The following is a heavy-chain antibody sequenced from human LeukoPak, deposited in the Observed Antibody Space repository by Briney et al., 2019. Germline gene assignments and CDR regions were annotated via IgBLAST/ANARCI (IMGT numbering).Heavy chain of an antibody. J-gene: IGHJ4*02. CDR2: IYISGSGST. D-gene: IGHD3/OR15-3a*01. V-gene: IGHV4-4*07. Sequence: SETLSLTCTVSGGSISSYYWSWIRQPAGKGLEWIGRIYISGSGSTYYNPSLKSRVTISVDTSKNQFSLKLSSVTAADTAVYYCARDTIGLGYWGQGTLVTVSS. CDR1: GGSISSYY. CDR3: ARDTIGLGY.